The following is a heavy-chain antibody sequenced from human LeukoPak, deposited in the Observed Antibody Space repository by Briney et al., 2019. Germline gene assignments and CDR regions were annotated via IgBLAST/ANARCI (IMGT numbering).Heavy chain of an antibody. J-gene: IGHJ5*02. CDR2: ISGSGGST. V-gene: IGHV3-23*01. CDR3: AQAVLPALANWFDP. D-gene: IGHD1-1*01. CDR1: GFTFSSYA. Sequence: PGGSLRLSCAASGFTFSSYAMSWVRQAPGKGLEWVSAISGSGGSTYYADSVKGRFTISRDNSKNNLYLQMNSLRAEDTAVYYCAQAVLPALANWFDPWGQGTLVTVSS.